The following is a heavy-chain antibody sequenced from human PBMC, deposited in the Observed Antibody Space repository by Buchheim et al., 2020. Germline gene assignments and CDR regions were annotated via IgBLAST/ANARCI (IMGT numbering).Heavy chain of an antibody. J-gene: IGHJ4*02. Sequence: QVQLQESGPGLVKPSQTLSLTCTVSGGSISSGSYYWTWIRQPAGKGLEWIGRIYTSGSTNYNPSLKSRVTISIDTSKNQFSLKLSSVTAADTAVYYCARAKEVYSYDSYYFDYWGQGTL. V-gene: IGHV4-61*02. CDR2: IYTSGST. CDR3: ARAKEVYSYDSYYFDY. CDR1: GGSISSGSYY. D-gene: IGHD5-18*01.